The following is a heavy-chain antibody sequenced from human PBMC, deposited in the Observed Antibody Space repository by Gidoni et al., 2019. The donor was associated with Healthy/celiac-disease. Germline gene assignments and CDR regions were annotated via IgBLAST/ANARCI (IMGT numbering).Heavy chain of an antibody. CDR2: ISWNSGSI. J-gene: IGHJ3*02. CDR1: GFTFDDYA. CDR3: AKDISWQQLVLGAFDI. V-gene: IGHV3-9*01. D-gene: IGHD6-13*01. Sequence: EVQLVESGGGLVQPGRSLRLSCVASGFTFDDYAMHWVRQAPGKCLEWVSGISWNSGSIGYADSVKGRFTISRDNAKNSLYLQMNSLRAEDTALYYCAKDISWQQLVLGAFDIWVQGTMVTVSS.